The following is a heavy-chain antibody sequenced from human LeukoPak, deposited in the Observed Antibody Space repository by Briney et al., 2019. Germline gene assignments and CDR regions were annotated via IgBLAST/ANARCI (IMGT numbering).Heavy chain of an antibody. D-gene: IGHD4-17*01. J-gene: IGHJ1*01. CDR2: IWYDGSNK. Sequence: GRSLRLSCAASGFTFSSYGMHWVRQAPGKGLEWVAVIWYDGSNKYYADSVKGRFTISRDNAENSLYLQMSSLRAEDTAVYYCARDDYGDYSFQHWGQGTLVTVSS. V-gene: IGHV3-33*01. CDR3: ARDDYGDYSFQH. CDR1: GFTFSSYG.